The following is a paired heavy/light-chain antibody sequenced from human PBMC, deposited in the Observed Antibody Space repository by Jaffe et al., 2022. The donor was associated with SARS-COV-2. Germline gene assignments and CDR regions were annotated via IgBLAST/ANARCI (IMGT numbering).Light chain of an antibody. V-gene: IGKV2-28*01. CDR1: QSLLHSNGYNY. J-gene: IGKJ4*01. Sequence: DIVMTQSPLSLPVTPGEPASISCRSSQSLLHSNGYNYLDWYLQKPGQSPQLLIYLGSNRASGVPDRFSGSGSGTDFTLKISRVEAEDVGVYYCMQALQTPQGFGGGTKVEIK. CDR3: MQALQTPQG. CDR2: LGS.
Heavy chain of an antibody. Sequence: QVQLVESGGGVVQPGRSLRLSCAASGFTFSSYGMHWVRQAPGKGLEWVAVIWYDGSNKYYADSVKGRFTISRDNSKNTLYLQMNSLRAEDTAVYYCARGIVVVPAAAYYGMDVWGQGTTVTVSS. D-gene: IGHD2-2*01. V-gene: IGHV3-33*01. CDR2: IWYDGSNK. CDR3: ARGIVVVPAAAYYGMDV. CDR1: GFTFSSYG. J-gene: IGHJ6*02.